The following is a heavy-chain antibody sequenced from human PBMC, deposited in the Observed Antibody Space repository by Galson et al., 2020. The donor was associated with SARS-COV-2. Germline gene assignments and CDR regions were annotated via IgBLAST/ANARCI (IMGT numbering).Heavy chain of an antibody. V-gene: IGHV4-39*07. D-gene: IGHD6-19*01. J-gene: IGHJ4*02. CDR3: ARDLYSSGWVFDY. Sequence: SETLSLTCTVSGVSISSSTYNWGSIRQPPGKVLEGLGLIYYSGSTYYNPSLKSRVTISVDTSKNQFSLKLSSVTAADTAVYYCARDLYSSGWVFDYWGQGTLVTVSS. CDR1: GVSISSSTYN. CDR2: IYYSGST.